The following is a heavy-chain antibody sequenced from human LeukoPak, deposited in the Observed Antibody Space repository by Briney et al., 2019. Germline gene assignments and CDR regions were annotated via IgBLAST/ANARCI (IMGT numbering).Heavy chain of an antibody. J-gene: IGHJ6*04. CDR2: ISSSGSTI. CDR1: GFTFSSYE. D-gene: IGHD3-10*02. CDR3: AELGITMIGGV. Sequence: EGFLRLSCAASGFTFSSYEMNWVRQAPGKGLGWVSYISSSGSTIYYADSVKGRFTISRDNAKNSLYLQMNSLRAEDTAVYYCAELGITMIGGVWGKGTTVTISS. V-gene: IGHV3-48*03.